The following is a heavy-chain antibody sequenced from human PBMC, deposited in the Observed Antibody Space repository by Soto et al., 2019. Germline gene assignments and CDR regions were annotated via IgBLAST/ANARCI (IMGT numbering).Heavy chain of an antibody. CDR1: GFTFSSYA. V-gene: IGHV3-23*01. CDR3: AKGRDIVATIVAKNYCGGDCYLDY. D-gene: IGHD2-21*02. J-gene: IGHJ4*02. CDR2: ISGSGGST. Sequence: GGSLRLSCAASGFTFSSYAMSWVRQAPGKGLEWVSAISGSGGSTYYADSVKGRFTISRDNSKNTLYLQMNSLRAEDTAVYYCAKGRDIVATIVAKNYCGGDCYLDYWGQGTLVTVSS.